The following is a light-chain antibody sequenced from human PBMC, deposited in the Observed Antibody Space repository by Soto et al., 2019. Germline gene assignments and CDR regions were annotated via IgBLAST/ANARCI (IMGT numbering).Light chain of an antibody. CDR1: SSDVGAYNS. CDR3: SSYTSSSSYV. Sequence: QSVLTQPASVSGSPGQSIAISCTGTSSDVGAYNSVSWYQQYPGKAPKLMIHDVSNRPSGVSDRFSGSKSGNTASLTISGRQAEDEGDYYCSSYTSSSSYVLGSGTKVTVI. V-gene: IGLV2-14*01. J-gene: IGLJ1*01. CDR2: DVS.